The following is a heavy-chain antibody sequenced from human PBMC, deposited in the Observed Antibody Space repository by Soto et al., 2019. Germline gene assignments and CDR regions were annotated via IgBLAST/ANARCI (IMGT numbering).Heavy chain of an antibody. CDR1: SGSISFYY. D-gene: IGHD2-8*02. CDR2: IYYSGST. J-gene: IGHJ4*02. CDR3: ARDKITGLLDY. Sequence: PSETLSLTCTVSSGSISFYYWSWIRQPPGKGLEWIGYIYYSGSTNYNPSLKSRVTISVDTSKNQFSLKLTSVTAADTAVYYCARDKITGLLDYWGQGTLVTVSS. V-gene: IGHV4-59*12.